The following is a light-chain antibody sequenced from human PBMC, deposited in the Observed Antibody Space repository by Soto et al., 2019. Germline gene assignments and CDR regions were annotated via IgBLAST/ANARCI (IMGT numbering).Light chain of an antibody. CDR2: LGS. V-gene: IGKV2-28*01. CDR1: QSLLHSNGYNY. J-gene: IGKJ4*01. Sequence: DIVMTQSPLSLPVTPGEPASISCRSSQSLLHSNGYNYLDWFLQKPGQSPQLLIYLGSNRASGVPDRFSGSGSGTDFTLKISRVEAEDVRVYYCMQALQTPLTFGGGTKVEI. CDR3: MQALQTPLT.